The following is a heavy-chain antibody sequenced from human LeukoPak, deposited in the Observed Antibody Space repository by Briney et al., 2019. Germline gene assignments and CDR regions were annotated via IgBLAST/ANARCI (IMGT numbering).Heavy chain of an antibody. D-gene: IGHD6-13*01. Sequence: GGSLRLSCAASGFTFSSYAMSWVRQAPGKGLEWVSAISGSGGSTYYADSVKGRFTISRDNAKNSLSLQMNSLRAEDTAVYYCARGSYSSSWYIDYWGQGTLVTVSS. CDR1: GFTFSSYA. V-gene: IGHV3-23*01. CDR2: ISGSGGST. J-gene: IGHJ4*02. CDR3: ARGSYSSSWYIDY.